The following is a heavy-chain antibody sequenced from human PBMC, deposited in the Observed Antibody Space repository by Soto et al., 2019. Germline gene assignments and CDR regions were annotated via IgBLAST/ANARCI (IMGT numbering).Heavy chain of an antibody. Sequence: PSETLSLTCTVSGGSISSYYWSWIRQPPGKGLEWIGYIYYSGSTNYNPSLKSRVTISVDTSKNQFSLKLSSVTAADTAVYYCARGDYGDDYYYGMDVWGQRTTVTVSS. CDR1: GGSISSYY. V-gene: IGHV4-59*01. CDR2: IYYSGST. CDR3: ARGDYGDDYYYGMDV. D-gene: IGHD4-17*01. J-gene: IGHJ6*02.